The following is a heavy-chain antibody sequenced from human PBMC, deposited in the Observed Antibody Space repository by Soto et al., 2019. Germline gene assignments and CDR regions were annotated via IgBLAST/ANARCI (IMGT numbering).Heavy chain of an antibody. Sequence: QMQLEESGGGVVQPGRSLRLSCVASGFTFSHYGMHWVRQAPGKGLEWVAVIWHHGGNKYYADSVKGRFTISRDNARNTLYLQMDSLRGEDTGVYYCVSDETPLERRPSYGKDVWGRGTTVIVSS. CDR1: GFTFSHYG. CDR3: VSDETPLERRPSYGKDV. J-gene: IGHJ6*02. D-gene: IGHD1-1*01. CDR2: IWHHGGNK. V-gene: IGHV3-33*01.